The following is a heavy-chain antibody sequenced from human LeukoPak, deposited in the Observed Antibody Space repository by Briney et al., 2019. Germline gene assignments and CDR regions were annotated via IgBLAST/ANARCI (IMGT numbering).Heavy chain of an antibody. CDR3: ARGPHCSSTSCYRYYYYMDV. V-gene: IGHV4-34*01. D-gene: IGHD2-2*02. Sequence: SETLSLTCAVYGGSFSGYYWSWIRQPPGKGLEWIGEINHSGRTNYNPSLKSRVTISVDTSKNQFSLKLSSVTAADTAVYYCARGPHCSSTSCYRYYYYMDVWGKGTTVTVSS. CDR1: GGSFSGYY. J-gene: IGHJ6*03. CDR2: INHSGRT.